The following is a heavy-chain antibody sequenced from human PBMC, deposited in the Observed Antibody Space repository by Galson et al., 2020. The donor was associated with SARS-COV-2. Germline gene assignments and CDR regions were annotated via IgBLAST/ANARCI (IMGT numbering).Heavy chain of an antibody. CDR2: INSDGSST. D-gene: IGHD1-26*01. J-gene: IGHJ4*02. V-gene: IGHV3-74*01. CDR3: ARGSGSYGVWVQYYFDY. Sequence: TGGSLRLSCAASGFTFSSYWMHWVRQAPGKGLVWVSRINSDGSSTSYADSVKGRFTISRDNAKNTLYLQMNSLRAEDTAVYYCARGSGSYGVWVQYYFDYWGQGTLVTVSS. CDR1: GFTFSSYW.